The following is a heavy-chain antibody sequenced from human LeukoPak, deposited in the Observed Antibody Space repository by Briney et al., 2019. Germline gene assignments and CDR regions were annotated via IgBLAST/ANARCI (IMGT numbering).Heavy chain of an antibody. Sequence: GGSLRLSCAASGFTFGSYAMSGVGQAPGKGLAGVSAISGSGGSTYYADSVKDRFTISRDNSKNTLYLKMNSLRAEETAVYYCAKDRGYCSGGSCDGNDYWGQGTLVTVSS. CDR3: AKDRGYCSGGSCDGNDY. D-gene: IGHD2-15*01. J-gene: IGHJ4*02. V-gene: IGHV3-23*01. CDR1: GFTFGSYA. CDR2: ISGSGGST.